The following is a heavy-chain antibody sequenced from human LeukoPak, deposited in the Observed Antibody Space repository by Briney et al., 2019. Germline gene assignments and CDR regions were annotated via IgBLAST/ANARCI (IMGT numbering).Heavy chain of an antibody. Sequence: EASETLSLTCAVYGGSFSGYYWSWIRQPAGKGLEWIGRIHTSGSTNYNPSLKSRVTMSVDTSKNKFSLKLSSVTAAGTAVYYCARVICSGGSCRFDYWGQGTLVTVSS. V-gene: IGHV4-59*10. CDR1: GGSFSGYY. D-gene: IGHD2-15*01. CDR3: ARVICSGGSCRFDY. CDR2: IHTSGST. J-gene: IGHJ4*02.